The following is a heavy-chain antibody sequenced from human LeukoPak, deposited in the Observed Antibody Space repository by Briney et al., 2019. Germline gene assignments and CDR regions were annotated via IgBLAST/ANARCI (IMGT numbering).Heavy chain of an antibody. CDR2: INPKTGDK. V-gene: IGHV1-2*02. CDR3: ARADEYGWFDP. CDR1: GYSFTGHY. Sequence: ASVKVSCTASGYSFTGHYLHWVRQARGQGLEWMGWINPKTGDKTYAQKFQGRVAMTWDTSITTAYMELSSLRSDDTAVYYCARADEYGWFDPWGQGTQVTVSS. J-gene: IGHJ5*02. D-gene: IGHD4/OR15-4a*01.